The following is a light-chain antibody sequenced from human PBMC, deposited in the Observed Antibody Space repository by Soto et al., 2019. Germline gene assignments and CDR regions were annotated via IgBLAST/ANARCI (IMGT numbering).Light chain of an antibody. J-gene: IGKJ3*01. CDR1: ESVYRN. CDR3: QQLNKWPPFT. CDR2: HAS. Sequence: MTQSPATLSVSPGEGVTLSCRASESVYRNLAWYQQRPGQAPRLLIFHASTRATGVPSRFTGSGSRNEFPLIITSLQSQDFVVYCCQQLNKWPPFTFGPETKVDLK. V-gene: IGKV3-15*01.